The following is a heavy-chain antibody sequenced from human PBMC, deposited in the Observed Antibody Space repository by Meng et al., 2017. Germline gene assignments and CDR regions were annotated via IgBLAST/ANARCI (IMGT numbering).Heavy chain of an antibody. V-gene: IGHV3-48*03. D-gene: IGHD5-24*01. CDR1: GFTFSSYE. Sequence: GGSLRLSCAASGFTFSSYEMNWVRQAPGKGLEWVSYTSSSGSTIYYADSVKGRFTISRDNAKNSLYLQMNSLRAEDMAVYYCASIKMATITDRAFDIWGQGTMVTVSS. CDR3: ASIKMATITDRAFDI. J-gene: IGHJ3*02. CDR2: TSSSGSTI.